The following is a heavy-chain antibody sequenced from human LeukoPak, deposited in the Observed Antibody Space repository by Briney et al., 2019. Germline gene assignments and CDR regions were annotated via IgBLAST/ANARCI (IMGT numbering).Heavy chain of an antibody. V-gene: IGHV3-48*02. D-gene: IGHD6-13*01. CDR1: GFTFSTYS. CDR3: ARGKVAYSSSWPIDY. J-gene: IGHJ4*02. CDR2: ISSSSSTI. Sequence: GGSLRLSCAASGFTFSTYSMNWVRQAPGKGLEWVSYISSSSSTIYYADSVKGRFTISRDHAKNSLYLQMNSLRDEDTAVYYCARGKVAYSSSWPIDYWGQGTLVTVSS.